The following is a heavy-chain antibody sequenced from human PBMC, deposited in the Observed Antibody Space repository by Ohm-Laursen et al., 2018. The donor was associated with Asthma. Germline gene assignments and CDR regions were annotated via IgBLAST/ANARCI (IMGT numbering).Heavy chain of an antibody. Sequence: VASVKVSCKASGYTFTNYDIHWVRQAPGQGLEWMGWMNPNSGKTGYAQKFQGKVIMTRNTAISTAYMEQSSLKSEDTAVYYCAKDVAARTSLGPAYWGQGTLVTVSS. CDR3: AKDVAARTSLGPAY. V-gene: IGHV1-8*02. J-gene: IGHJ4*02. D-gene: IGHD6-25*01. CDR1: GYTFTNYD. CDR2: MNPNSGKT.